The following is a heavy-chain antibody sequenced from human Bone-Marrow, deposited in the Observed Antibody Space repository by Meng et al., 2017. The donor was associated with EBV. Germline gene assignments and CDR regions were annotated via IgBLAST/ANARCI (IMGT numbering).Heavy chain of an antibody. CDR3: VRDLWLRIGKCV. V-gene: IGHV1-69*17. CDR1: GDSFNNFG. J-gene: IGHJ4*02. Sequence: QVRLVQSGAEVKKPGSSVKVSCKGSGDSFNNFGISWVRQAPGQGLEWMGDITPVFGVANYAESFQGRVTISADTSTRTTYMDLSSLRSDDTAVYYCVRDLWLRIGKCVWGQGTLVTVSS. CDR2: ITPVFGVA. D-gene: IGHD5-12*01.